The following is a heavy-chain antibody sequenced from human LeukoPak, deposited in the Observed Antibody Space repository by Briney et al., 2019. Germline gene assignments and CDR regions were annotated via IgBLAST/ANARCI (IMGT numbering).Heavy chain of an antibody. CDR2: IRYDGSNK. Sequence: PGGSLRLSCAASGFTFSSYGMHWVRQAPGKGLEWVAFIRYDGSNKYYADSVKGRFTISRDNSKNTLYLQMNSLRAEDTAVYYCAKDVASGGWSLEAFDIWGQGTMVTVS. CDR3: AKDVASGGWSLEAFDI. J-gene: IGHJ3*02. CDR1: GFTFSSYG. V-gene: IGHV3-30*02. D-gene: IGHD6-19*01.